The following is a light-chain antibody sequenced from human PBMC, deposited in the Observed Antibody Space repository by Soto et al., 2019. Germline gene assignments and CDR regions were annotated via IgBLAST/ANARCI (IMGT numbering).Light chain of an antibody. CDR1: HSVDIY. J-gene: IGKJ4*01. CDR3: QQRKYWPPLT. V-gene: IGKV3-11*01. CDR2: DSY. Sequence: EVVWTQSPDTLSLSPGERATLSCRTSHSVDIYLAWYQQKSGQAPRLLIYDSYNRVTGIPTRFSGSGSGTDFTLTISSLEPEDSAVYYCQQRKYWPPLTFGGGTKVEIK.